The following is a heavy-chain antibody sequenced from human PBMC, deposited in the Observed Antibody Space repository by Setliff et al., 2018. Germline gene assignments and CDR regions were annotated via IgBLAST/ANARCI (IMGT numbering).Heavy chain of an antibody. V-gene: IGHV3-7*01. CDR1: GFTFSRYW. Sequence: GGSLRLSCAASGFTFSRYWMSWVRQAPGKGLEWVANIKQDGSEKYYVDSVKGRFTISRDNAKNSLYLQMNSLRAEDTAVYYCARNRDVDTGFLGYYYYYYMDVWGKGTTVTVSS. J-gene: IGHJ6*03. CDR3: ARNRDVDTGFLGYYYYYYMDV. D-gene: IGHD5-18*01. CDR2: IKQDGSEK.